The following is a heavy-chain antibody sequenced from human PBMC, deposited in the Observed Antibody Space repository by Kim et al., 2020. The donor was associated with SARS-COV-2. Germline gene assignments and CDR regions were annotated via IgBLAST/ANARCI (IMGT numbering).Heavy chain of an antibody. J-gene: IGHJ4*02. CDR3: TTTPDYGDSPVDY. V-gene: IGHV3-15*01. Sequence: YAGHVKSRITNTRDASKNTMYLKMNSLKTEDTAVYYCTTTPDYGDSPVDYWGQGTLVTVSS. D-gene: IGHD4-17*01.